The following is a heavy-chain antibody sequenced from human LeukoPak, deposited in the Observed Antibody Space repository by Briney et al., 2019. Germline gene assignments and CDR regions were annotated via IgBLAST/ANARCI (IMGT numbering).Heavy chain of an antibody. V-gene: IGHV3-30-3*01. CDR2: ISYDGSNK. CDR3: ARCISTSCYTQGPLDI. CDR1: TFTFSNYA. J-gene: IGHJ3*02. D-gene: IGHD2-2*02. Sequence: GGSLRLSCAASTFTFSNYAMHWVRQAPGKGLEWVAVISYDGSNKYYADSVKGRLTISRDNSNNTLYLQMNSLRAEDTAVYYCARCISTSCYTQGPLDIWGQGTMVTVSS.